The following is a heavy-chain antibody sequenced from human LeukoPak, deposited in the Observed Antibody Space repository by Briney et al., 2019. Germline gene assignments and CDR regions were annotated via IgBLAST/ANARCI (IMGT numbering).Heavy chain of an antibody. CDR2: IIPILGIA. CDR1: GGTFSSYA. V-gene: IGHV1-69*04. Sequence: GASVKVSCKASGGTFSSYAISWVRQAPGQGLEWMGRIIPILGIANYAQKFQGRVTITADKSTSTAYMELSSLRSEDTAVYYCASRGSGSWADAFDIWGQGTMVTVSS. D-gene: IGHD6-13*01. CDR3: ASRGSGSWADAFDI. J-gene: IGHJ3*02.